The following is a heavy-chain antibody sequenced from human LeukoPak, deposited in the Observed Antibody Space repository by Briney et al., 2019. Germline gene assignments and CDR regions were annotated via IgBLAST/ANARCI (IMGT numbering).Heavy chain of an antibody. CDR2: ISGSGGST. CDR3: AKTMVRGVISAFDI. Sequence: GGSLRLSCAASGFTFDDYAMHWVRQAPGKGLEWVSAISGSGGSTYYADSVKGRFTISRDNSKNTLYLQMNSLRAEDTAVYYCAKTMVRGVISAFDIWGQGTMVTVSS. J-gene: IGHJ3*02. CDR1: GFTFDDYA. V-gene: IGHV3-23*01. D-gene: IGHD3-10*01.